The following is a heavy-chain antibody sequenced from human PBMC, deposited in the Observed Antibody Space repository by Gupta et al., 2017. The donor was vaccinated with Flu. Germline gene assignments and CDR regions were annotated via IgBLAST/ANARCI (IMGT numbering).Heavy chain of an antibody. Sequence: EVKLVESGGGLVQPGGSLRLPCAASGFLFGNYWMIWVRQARGKGLEWVANINQDGSEKYYVDSVKGRFTISRDNAKNSLFLQMSSLRAEDTAVYYCARGSGGGFNSWGQGTLVTVSS. V-gene: IGHV3-7*01. J-gene: IGHJ4*02. CDR2: INQDGSEK. CDR3: ARGSGGGFNS. CDR1: GFLFGNYW. D-gene: IGHD3-16*01.